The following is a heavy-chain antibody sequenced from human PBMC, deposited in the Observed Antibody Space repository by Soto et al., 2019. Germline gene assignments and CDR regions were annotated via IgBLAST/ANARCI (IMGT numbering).Heavy chain of an antibody. CDR2: ISSSSSDK. D-gene: IGHD3-3*01. CDR3: AREALKIFGVVTN. V-gene: IGHV3-21*01. Sequence: EVQLVESGGGLVKPGGSLRLSCAASGFTFSSYSMNWVRQSPGKGLEWVSSISSSSSDKYYADSLKGRFTISRDNAKNSLFLQMNSLRAEDTAVYYCAREALKIFGVVTNWGQGTLVTVSS. CDR1: GFTFSSYS. J-gene: IGHJ4*02.